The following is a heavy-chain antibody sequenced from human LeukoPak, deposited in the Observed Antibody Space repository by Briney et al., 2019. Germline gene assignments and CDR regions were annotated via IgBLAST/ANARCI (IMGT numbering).Heavy chain of an antibody. D-gene: IGHD3-22*01. J-gene: IGHJ3*02. Sequence: KPSGTLSLTCAVSGGSISSSNWWSWVRQPPGKGLEWVGEIYHSGSTNYNPSLKSRVTISVDKSKNQFSLKLSSVTAADTAVYYCARGGETMIVVEAFDIWGQGTMVTVSS. CDR2: IYHSGST. CDR3: ARGGETMIVVEAFDI. CDR1: GGSISSSNW. V-gene: IGHV4-4*02.